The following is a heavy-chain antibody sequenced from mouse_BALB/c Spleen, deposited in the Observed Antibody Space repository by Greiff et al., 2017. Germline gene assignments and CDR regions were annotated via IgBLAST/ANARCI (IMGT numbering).Heavy chain of an antibody. V-gene: IGHV5-17*02. CDR2: ISSGSSTI. CDR1: GFTFSSFG. Sequence: EVHLVESGGGLVQPGGSRKLSCAASGFTFSSFGMHWVRQAPEKGLEWVAYISSGSSTIYYADTVKGRFTISRDNPKNTLFLQMTSLRSEDTAMYYCAREGDDYDNYAMDYWGQGTSVTVSS. CDR3: AREGDDYDNYAMDY. J-gene: IGHJ4*01. D-gene: IGHD2-4*01.